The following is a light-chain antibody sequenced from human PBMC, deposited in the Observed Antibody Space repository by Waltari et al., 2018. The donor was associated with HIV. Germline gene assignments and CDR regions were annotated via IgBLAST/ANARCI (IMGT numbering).Light chain of an antibody. CDR1: QSVSSN. J-gene: IGKJ1*01. V-gene: IGKV3-15*01. Sequence: IVMMQSPAIPAVFPGERTTLSCRSSQSVSSNLAWSHQNPGQAPRLLIYGASTRATRLPVRFSGSGSDTEFTLTMNGLQSEDFAVYYRQQCNNWPPWAFGQGNKVEIK. CDR3: QQCNNWPPWA. CDR2: GAS.